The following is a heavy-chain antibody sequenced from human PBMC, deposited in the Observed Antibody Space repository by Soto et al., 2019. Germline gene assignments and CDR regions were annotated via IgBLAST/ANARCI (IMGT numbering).Heavy chain of an antibody. J-gene: IGHJ3*02. CDR2: IIPIFGTA. CDR1: GGTFSSYA. CDR3: ARDRDSIAARLHAFDI. V-gene: IGHV1-69*13. Sequence: ASVKVSCKASGGTFSSYAISWVRQAPGQGLEWMGGIIPIFGTANYAQKFQGRVTITADESTSTAYMELSSLRSEDTAVYYCARDRDSIAARLHAFDIWGQGTMVTVSS. D-gene: IGHD6-6*01.